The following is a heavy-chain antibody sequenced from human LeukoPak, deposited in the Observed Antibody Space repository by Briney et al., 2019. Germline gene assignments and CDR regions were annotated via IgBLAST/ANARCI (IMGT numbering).Heavy chain of an antibody. CDR3: ARHRSYVYTGAFDY. D-gene: IGHD1-1*01. Sequence: RGESLKISCKGSGYSFTSYWIGWVRQMPGKGLEWMGIIYPGDSDTRYSLSFQGQVTISADKSISTAYLQWSSLKASDTAMYYCARHRSYVYTGAFDYWGQGTLVTVSS. V-gene: IGHV5-51*01. CDR1: GYSFTSYW. J-gene: IGHJ4*02. CDR2: IYPGDSDT.